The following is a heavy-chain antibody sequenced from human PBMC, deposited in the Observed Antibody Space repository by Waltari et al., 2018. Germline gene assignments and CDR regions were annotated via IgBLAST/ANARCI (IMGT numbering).Heavy chain of an antibody. CDR3: AREGVGAIPFDC. V-gene: IGHV4-4*07. Sequence: QVQLQESGPGLVKPSETLSPTCTGSGVSIICYYSIWIRQPAWKGLEWIGRFSTSGGTDYNPSLKSRVTMSVDTSKTQFSLKLSSVTAADTAVYYCAREGVGAIPFDCWGQGTLVTVSS. J-gene: IGHJ4*02. CDR1: GVSIICYY. CDR2: FSTSGGT. D-gene: IGHD1-26*01.